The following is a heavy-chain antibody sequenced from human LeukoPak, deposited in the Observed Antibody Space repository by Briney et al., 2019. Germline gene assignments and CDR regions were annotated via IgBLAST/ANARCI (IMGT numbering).Heavy chain of an antibody. D-gene: IGHD1-26*01. CDR1: GGSISSYC. Sequence: SETLSLTCTVSGGSISSYCWSWIRQPAGKGLEWIGRIYTSGSTNYNASLKSRVSKSVDTSKNQFSLKLSSVTAADTAVFYCARENSGSYREFDYWGQGTLVTVSS. V-gene: IGHV4-4*07. CDR3: ARENSGSYREFDY. J-gene: IGHJ4*02. CDR2: IYTSGST.